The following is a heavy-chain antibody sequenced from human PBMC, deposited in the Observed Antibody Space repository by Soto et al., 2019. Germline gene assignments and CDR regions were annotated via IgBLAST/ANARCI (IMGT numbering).Heavy chain of an antibody. Sequence: PSETLSLTCTVSGGSVSRGSYYGSWIRQPPGKGLEWIGYIYYSGSTNYNPSLKSRVTISVDTSKNQFSLKLSSVTAADTAVYYCAREDDSSGYYYFDYWGQGTLVTVSS. V-gene: IGHV4-61*01. CDR3: AREDDSSGYYYFDY. J-gene: IGHJ4*02. D-gene: IGHD3-22*01. CDR1: GGSVSRGSYY. CDR2: IYYSGST.